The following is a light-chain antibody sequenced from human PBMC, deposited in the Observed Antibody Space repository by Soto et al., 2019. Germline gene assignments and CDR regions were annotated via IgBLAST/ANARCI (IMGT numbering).Light chain of an antibody. Sequence: DIQMTQSPSSLSASVGDRVTITCRASQSISGYLNWYQKKPGKAPKLLIYTASSLQSGVPSRFSGSGSGTDFTLTISSLQPEDFATYYCQHSDSIPYTFGQGTKLEIK. J-gene: IGKJ2*01. V-gene: IGKV1-39*01. CDR3: QHSDSIPYT. CDR2: TAS. CDR1: QSISGY.